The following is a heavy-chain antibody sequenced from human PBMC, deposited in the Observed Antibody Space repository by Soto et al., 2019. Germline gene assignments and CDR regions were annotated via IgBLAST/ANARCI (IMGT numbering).Heavy chain of an antibody. J-gene: IGHJ4*02. CDR1: GFTFSGDW. V-gene: IGHV3-74*01. D-gene: IGHD2-2*01. CDR3: ARGPRGLYHHDY. CDR2: INMDGSST. Sequence: EVQLVESGGGLVQPGGSLRLSCAASGFTFSGDWMHWVRQAAGKGLVWVSRINMDGSSTNYADSVKGRFTISRDNAKNTLYLQMNSLRVDDTAVYYCARGPRGLYHHDYWGQGARVTVSS.